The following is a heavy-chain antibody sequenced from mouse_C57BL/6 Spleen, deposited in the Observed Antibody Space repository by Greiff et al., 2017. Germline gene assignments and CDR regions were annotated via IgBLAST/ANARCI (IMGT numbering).Heavy chain of an antibody. CDR1: GYTFTDYY. CDR2: INPYNGGT. Sequence: VQLKESGPVLVKPGASVKMSCKASGYTFTDYYMNWVKQSHGKSLEWIGVINPYNGGTSYNQKFKGKATLTVDKSSSTAYMELNSLTSEDSAVYYCASLSNYYAMDYWGQGTSVTVSS. J-gene: IGHJ4*01. CDR3: ASLSNYYAMDY. V-gene: IGHV1-19*01. D-gene: IGHD2-5*01.